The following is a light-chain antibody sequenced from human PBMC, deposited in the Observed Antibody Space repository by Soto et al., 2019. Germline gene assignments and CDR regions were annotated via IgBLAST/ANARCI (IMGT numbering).Light chain of an antibody. V-gene: IGKV3-20*01. J-gene: IGKJ2*03. CDR2: GAY. CDR3: QQYGKSTYS. Sequence: EIVLTQSPGTLSLSPGERATLSCRATQSVSSSYLAWYQQKPGQAPRLLIYGAYIRATGIPDRFSGSGSGTDFTLTITKLEPEDVAVYYCQQYGKSTYSFGQGTKLDIK. CDR1: QSVSSSY.